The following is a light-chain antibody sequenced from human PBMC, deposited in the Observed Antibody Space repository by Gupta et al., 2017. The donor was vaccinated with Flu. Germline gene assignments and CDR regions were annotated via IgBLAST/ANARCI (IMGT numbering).Light chain of an antibody. J-gene: IGKJ4*01. Sequence: DIQITQSPSSLSASVGDRVTITCRASQDISTWLAWYQLKPGKAPRSLIYAASYLRSGVPSRFSGSGSGTDFTLTISSLQPEDFATYSCQQYNYYPLTFGGGTKVEIK. CDR2: AAS. CDR3: QQYNYYPLT. V-gene: IGKV1D-16*01. CDR1: QDISTW.